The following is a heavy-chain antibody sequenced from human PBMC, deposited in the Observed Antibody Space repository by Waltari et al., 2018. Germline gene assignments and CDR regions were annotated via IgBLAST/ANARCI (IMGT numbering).Heavy chain of an antibody. CDR2: ISGDGGDST. CDR1: GFTFSNYA. J-gene: IGHJ3*02. Sequence: EVQVLESGGGLVQPGGSLRLPCAAPGFTFSNYAMCWVRQAPGKGLEWVSGISGDGGDSTYYADSVKGRFTISRDNSKSTLYLQMNSLRAEDTAVYYCAKFPSDMWGQGTMVTVSS. CDR3: AKFPSDM. V-gene: IGHV3-23*01.